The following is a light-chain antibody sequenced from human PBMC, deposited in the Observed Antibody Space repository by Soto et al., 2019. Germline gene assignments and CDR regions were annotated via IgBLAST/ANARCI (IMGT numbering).Light chain of an antibody. CDR3: SSYAGSNNFDV. Sequence: QSALTQPPSASGSPGQSVTISCTGTSSDVGGYNYVSWYQQHPGKAPKLVIYEVTKRPSGVPDRFSGSKSGNTASLTVSGLQAEDEADYYCSSYAGSNNFDVFGPGTTLTVL. CDR1: SSDVGGYNY. CDR2: EVT. V-gene: IGLV2-8*01. J-gene: IGLJ1*01.